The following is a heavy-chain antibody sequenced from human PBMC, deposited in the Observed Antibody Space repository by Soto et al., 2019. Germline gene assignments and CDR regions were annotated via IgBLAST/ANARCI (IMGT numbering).Heavy chain of an antibody. CDR3: ARDQNTMIVGGLGTDP. CDR1: GYTFTSYY. V-gene: IGHV1-46*01. J-gene: IGHJ5*02. Sequence: ASVKVSCKASGYTFTSYYMHWVRQAPGQGLEWMGIINPSGGSTSYAQKFQGRVTMTRDTSTSTVYMELSSLRSEDTAVYYCARDQNTMIVGGLGTDPWGQGTLVTVSS. CDR2: INPSGGST. D-gene: IGHD3-22*01.